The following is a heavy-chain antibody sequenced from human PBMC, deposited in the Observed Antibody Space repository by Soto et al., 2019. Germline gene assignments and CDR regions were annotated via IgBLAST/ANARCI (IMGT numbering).Heavy chain of an antibody. D-gene: IGHD3-22*01. CDR3: ARPRYYYDSPTYSDGQLADY. J-gene: IGHJ4*02. V-gene: IGHV3-30-3*01. Sequence: QPGGSLRLSGAASGFTFSSYAIHWVRQAPCKGLEWVAFISHDGNNTYYADSVKGRFSISRDNSKNTLYLQMNSLRTEDTAMFYCARPRYYYDSPTYSDGQLADYCGLGTLVTVCS. CDR1: GFTFSSYA. CDR2: ISHDGNNT.